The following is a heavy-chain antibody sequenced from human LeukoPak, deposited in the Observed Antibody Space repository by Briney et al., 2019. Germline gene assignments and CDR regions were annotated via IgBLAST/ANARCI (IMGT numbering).Heavy chain of an antibody. J-gene: IGHJ4*02. Sequence: GGSLRLSCAASGFSFSGAWMSWVRQAPGKGLEWVGRIKSTTDGGTIDYSAPVKGRFTISRDDSKNTLYLQMNSLKTEDTALYYCRGSDWTRVFDYRGQGILVTVSS. V-gene: IGHV3-15*01. CDR2: IKSTTDGGTI. CDR3: RGSDWTRVFDY. CDR1: GFSFSGAW. D-gene: IGHD2-21*01.